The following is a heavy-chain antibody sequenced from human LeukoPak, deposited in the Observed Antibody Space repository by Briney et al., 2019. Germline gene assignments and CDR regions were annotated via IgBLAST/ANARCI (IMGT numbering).Heavy chain of an antibody. Sequence: SETLSLTCTVSGGSISSYYWSWIRQPPGKGLEWIGNIYYSGNTNYNPSLKSRVTISVDTSKSQFYLELSSVTAADTAVYYCARGVYIAAAQYGYWGQGTLVTVSS. CDR2: IYYSGNT. D-gene: IGHD6-13*01. V-gene: IGHV4-59*01. CDR3: ARGVYIAAAQYGY. CDR1: GGSISSYY. J-gene: IGHJ4*02.